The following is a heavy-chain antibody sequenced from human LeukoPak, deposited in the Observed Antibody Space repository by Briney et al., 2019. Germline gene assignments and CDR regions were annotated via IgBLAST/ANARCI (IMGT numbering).Heavy chain of an antibody. J-gene: IGHJ4*02. CDR3: AKSSEYYYGSGSYYAFFDY. CDR1: GFTFSSYG. V-gene: IGHV3-23*01. Sequence: GGSLRLSCAASGFTFSSYGMSWVRQAPGKGLEWVSAISGSGGSTYYADSVKGRFTISRDNSKNTLYLQMNSLRAEDTAVYYCAKSSEYYYGSGSYYAFFDYWGQGTLVTVSS. D-gene: IGHD3-10*01. CDR2: ISGSGGST.